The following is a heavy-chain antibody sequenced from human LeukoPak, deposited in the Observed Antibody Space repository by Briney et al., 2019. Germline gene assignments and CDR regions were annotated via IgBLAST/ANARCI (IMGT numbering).Heavy chain of an antibody. CDR3: ARGRGYYYDSSGPVDY. J-gene: IGHJ4*02. CDR2: INPNSGGT. CDR1: GYTFTGYY. D-gene: IGHD3-22*01. V-gene: IGHV1-2*06. Sequence: ASVKVSCKASGYTFTGYYMHWVRQAPGQGLEWMGRINPNSGGTNYAQKFQGRVTMTRDTSISTAYMELSRLRSDDTAVYYCARGRGYYYDSSGPVDYWGQGTLVTVSS.